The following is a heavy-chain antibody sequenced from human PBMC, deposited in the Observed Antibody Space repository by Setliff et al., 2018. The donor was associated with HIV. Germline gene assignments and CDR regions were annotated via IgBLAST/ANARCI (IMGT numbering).Heavy chain of an antibody. Sequence: SETLSLTCTVSGDSINKYYWSWIRQPPGKGLEWIGFIYISGSTMYNPSLKSRVTMSLDTSKNQVSLKLTSVTAADTAVYYCARRSIVGSTRGYYYYALDVWGQGTTGTSP. CDR3: ARRSIVGSTRGYYYYALDV. CDR2: IYISGST. D-gene: IGHD1-26*01. V-gene: IGHV4-4*09. J-gene: IGHJ6*02. CDR1: GDSINKYY.